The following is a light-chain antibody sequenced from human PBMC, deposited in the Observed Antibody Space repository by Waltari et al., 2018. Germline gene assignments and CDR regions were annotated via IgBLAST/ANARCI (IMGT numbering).Light chain of an antibody. V-gene: IGKV3-15*01. CDR1: QRIVGN. CDR2: PAS. CDR3: HQYNNWPLYP. Sequence: ELVMTQFPRTLSVSPGERVTPTCRASQRIVGNLAWYQHKPGQSPRLLLYPASTSTNGVPARFGVSASGSDFCRTISIIQCEDYAVYYCHQYNNWPLYPVGQGTKLEI. J-gene: IGKJ2*01.